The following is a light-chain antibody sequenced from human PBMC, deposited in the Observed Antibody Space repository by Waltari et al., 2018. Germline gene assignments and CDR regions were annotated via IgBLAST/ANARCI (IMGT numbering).Light chain of an antibody. J-gene: IGKJ1*01. Sequence: EIVLTQSPATLSLSPGERAPLSCRASQSVSSYLAWYQQKPGQAPRLLIYDASNRATGIPARFSGSGSGTDFTLTISSLEPEDFAVYYCQQRSNWRDTFGQGTKVEIK. V-gene: IGKV3-11*01. CDR3: QQRSNWRDT. CDR2: DAS. CDR1: QSVSSY.